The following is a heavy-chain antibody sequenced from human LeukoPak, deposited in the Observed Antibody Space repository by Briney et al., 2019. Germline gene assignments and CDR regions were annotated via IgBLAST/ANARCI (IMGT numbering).Heavy chain of an antibody. Sequence: GGSLRLSCAASGFTFSSYGMHWVRQAPGKGLEWVAVIWYDGSNKYYADSVKGRFTISRDNYKNTLYLQMNSLRAEDTAVYYCASDSRQSFDYWGQGTLVTVSS. CDR2: IWYDGSNK. CDR3: ASDSRQSFDY. V-gene: IGHV3-33*01. J-gene: IGHJ4*02. D-gene: IGHD4-11*01. CDR1: GFTFSSYG.